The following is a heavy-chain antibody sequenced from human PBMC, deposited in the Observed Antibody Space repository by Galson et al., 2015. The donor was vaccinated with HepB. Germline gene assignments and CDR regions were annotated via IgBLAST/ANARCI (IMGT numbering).Heavy chain of an antibody. J-gene: IGHJ4*02. Sequence: SLRLSCAASGFSFSSSAMHWVRQAPGKGLEWVAVISFDESTKYYAVSVKGRFTISRDNSKNTLFLQINSLRVEDTAVYYCARDPLGGSYRFSYSDYWGQGTLVTVSS. V-gene: IGHV3-30*04. CDR3: ARDPLGGSYRFSYSDY. D-gene: IGHD1-26*01. CDR1: GFSFSSSA. CDR2: ISFDESTK.